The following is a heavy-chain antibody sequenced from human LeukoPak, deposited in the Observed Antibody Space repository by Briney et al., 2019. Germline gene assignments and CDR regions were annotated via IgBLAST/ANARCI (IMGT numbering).Heavy chain of an antibody. CDR1: GGTFSSYA. V-gene: IGHV1-69*05. Sequence: SAKVSCKASGGTFSSYAISWVRQAPGQGLEWMGGIIPIFGTANYAQKFQGRVTMTRDTSTSTVYMELSSLRSEDTAVYYCAATTRPSGRIAAAGTREEDYFDYWGQGTLVTVSS. CDR2: IIPIFGTA. CDR3: AATTRPSGRIAAAGTREEDYFDY. D-gene: IGHD6-13*01. J-gene: IGHJ4*02.